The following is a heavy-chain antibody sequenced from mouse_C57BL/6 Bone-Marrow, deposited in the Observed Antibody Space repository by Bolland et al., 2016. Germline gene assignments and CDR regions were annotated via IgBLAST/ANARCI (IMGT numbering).Heavy chain of an antibody. CDR3: ARSIYYGSSWFAY. V-gene: IGHV3-8*01. J-gene: IGHJ3*01. CDR2: YSGST. D-gene: IGHD2-2*01. Sequence: YSGSTYYNPSLKSRISITRDTSKNQYYLQLNSVTTEDTATYYCARSIYYGSSWFAYWGQGTLV.